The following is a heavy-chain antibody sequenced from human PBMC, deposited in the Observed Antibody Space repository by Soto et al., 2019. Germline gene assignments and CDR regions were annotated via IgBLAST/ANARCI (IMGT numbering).Heavy chain of an antibody. J-gene: IGHJ4*02. Sequence: TMSLTCTVSGGSMSSSNWWNWVRQSPGKGLEWIGEAHHSGRTNYNPSLKSRVTISVDKSKNHFSLKLSSVTAADTAVYYCATDLLAARMVFDYWGQGTLVTVSS. CDR2: AHHSGRT. CDR3: ATDLLAARMVFDY. V-gene: IGHV4-4*02. D-gene: IGHD6-25*01. CDR1: GGSMSSSNW.